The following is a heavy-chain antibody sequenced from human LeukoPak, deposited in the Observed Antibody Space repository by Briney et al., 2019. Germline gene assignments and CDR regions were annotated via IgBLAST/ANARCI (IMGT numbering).Heavy chain of an antibody. V-gene: IGHV4-4*07. D-gene: IGHD3-16*02. CDR1: GGSISSYY. CDR2: IYTSGST. Sequence: SETLSLTCTVSGGSISSYYWSWLRQPAGKGLEWIGRIYTSGSTNYNPSLKSRVTMSVDTSKNQFSLKLSSVTAADTAVYYCARGGDYVWGSYRYAWDYWGQGTLVTVSS. J-gene: IGHJ4*02. CDR3: ARGGDYVWGSYRYAWDY.